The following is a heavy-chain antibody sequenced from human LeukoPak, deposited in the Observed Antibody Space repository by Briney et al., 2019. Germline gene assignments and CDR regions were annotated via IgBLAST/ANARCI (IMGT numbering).Heavy chain of an antibody. CDR3: ARDPYDSGPVEH. V-gene: IGHV3-21*01. CDR1: GFTFSTYS. J-gene: IGHJ4*02. Sequence: AGGSLRLSCAASGFTFSTYSMNWVRQAPGKGLEWVSSISDSSTYTYYADSVKGRFIISRDNAKNSLYLQMNSLRAEDTAVYYCARDPYDSGPVEHWGQGTLVTVSS. CDR2: ISDSSTYT. D-gene: IGHD3-10*01.